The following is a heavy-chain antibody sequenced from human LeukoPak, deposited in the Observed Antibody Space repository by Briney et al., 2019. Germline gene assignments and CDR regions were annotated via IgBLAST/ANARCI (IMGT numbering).Heavy chain of an antibody. Sequence: PGGSLRLSCAASGFTFSSYGMHWVRQAPGKGLEWVAFIRYDGSNKYYADSVKGRFTISRDNSKNTLYLQMNSLRAEDTAVYYCARDPAAIGYFDYWGQGTLVTVSS. CDR3: ARDPAAIGYFDY. D-gene: IGHD5-18*01. CDR2: IRYDGSNK. CDR1: GFTFSSYG. V-gene: IGHV3-30*02. J-gene: IGHJ4*02.